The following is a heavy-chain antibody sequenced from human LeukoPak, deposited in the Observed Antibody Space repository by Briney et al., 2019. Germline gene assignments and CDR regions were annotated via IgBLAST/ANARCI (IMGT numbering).Heavy chain of an antibody. CDR2: IIPNSGGT. CDR1: GGTFSSYA. J-gene: IGHJ6*02. CDR3: ARDQEGQQQLDEYLYYYYGMDV. V-gene: IGHV1-2*02. Sequence: ASVKVSCKASGGTFSSYAISWVRQAPGQGLEWMGGIIPNSGGTNYAQKFQGRVTMTRDTSISTAYMELSRLRSEDTAVYYCARDQEGQQQLDEYLYYYYGMDVWGQGTTVTVSS. D-gene: IGHD6-13*01.